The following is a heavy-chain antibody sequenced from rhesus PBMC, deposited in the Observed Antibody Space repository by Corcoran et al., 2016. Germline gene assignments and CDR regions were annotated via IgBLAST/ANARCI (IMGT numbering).Heavy chain of an antibody. D-gene: IGHD5-36*01. J-gene: IGHJ4*01. V-gene: IGHV5-20*02. Sequence: EVQLVQSAAEVKRPGESLKISCKPSGCGCTSHWISWVPKVPGKGLEWMGAINTSDSENRYSPSFQGQVTISADKSISTAYLQWSSLKASDTATYYCALDGKRSYGFDYWGQGVLVTVSS. CDR2: INTSDSEN. CDR1: GCGCTSHW. CDR3: ALDGKRSYGFDY.